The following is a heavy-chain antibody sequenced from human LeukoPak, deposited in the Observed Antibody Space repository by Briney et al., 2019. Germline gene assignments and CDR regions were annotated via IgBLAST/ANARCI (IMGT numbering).Heavy chain of an antibody. CDR3: ARDDAVRGGRWGYFDY. CDR2: IKQDGSEK. J-gene: IGHJ4*02. V-gene: IGHV3-7*01. CDR1: GFTFSSYW. Sequence: GGSLRLSCAASGFTFSSYWMGWVRQAPGKGLEWVANIKQDGSEKYYVDSVKGRFTISRDNATNSLYLQMSRLRAEGTAVSYCARDDAVRGGRWGYFDYWAQGTLVTVPS. D-gene: IGHD7-27*01.